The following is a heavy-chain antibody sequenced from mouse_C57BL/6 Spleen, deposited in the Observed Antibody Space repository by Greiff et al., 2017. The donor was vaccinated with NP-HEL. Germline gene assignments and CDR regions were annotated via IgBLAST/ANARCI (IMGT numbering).Heavy chain of an antibody. D-gene: IGHD2-3*01. CDR2: IDPSDSYT. CDR1: GYTFTSYW. Sequence: QVQLQQPGAELVRPGTSVKLSCKASGYTFTSYWMHWVKQRPGQGLEWIGVIDPSDSYTNYNQKFKGKATLTVDTSSSTAYMQLSSLTSEDSAVYYCASEDGYWGQGTTLTVSS. V-gene: IGHV1-59*01. CDR3: ASEDGY. J-gene: IGHJ2*01.